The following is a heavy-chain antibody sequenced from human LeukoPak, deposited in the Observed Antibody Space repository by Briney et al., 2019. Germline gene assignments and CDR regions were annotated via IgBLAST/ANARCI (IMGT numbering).Heavy chain of an antibody. Sequence: ASVKVSCKATGFTFTNYDINWVRQATGQGLEWMGWMNPINGNTGYAQKFQGRVTITADESTSTAYMELSSLRSEDTAVYYCARAIHYDYGDYVHYYYGMDVWGQGTTVTVSS. J-gene: IGHJ6*02. CDR1: GFTFTNYD. V-gene: IGHV1-8*01. CDR3: ARAIHYDYGDYVHYYYGMDV. D-gene: IGHD4-17*01. CDR2: MNPINGNT.